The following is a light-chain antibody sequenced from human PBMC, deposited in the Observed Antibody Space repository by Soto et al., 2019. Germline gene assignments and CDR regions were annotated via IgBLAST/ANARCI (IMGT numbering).Light chain of an antibody. V-gene: IGLV2-23*01. Sequence: QSVLTQPASVSGSPGQSITISCTGTSSDVGSYNLVSWYQQHPGKAPKLMIYEGSKRPSGVSNRFSGSKSGNTASLTISGLQAEDEADYYCCPYAGSSTNVIGTGPKVTVL. CDR1: SSDVGSYNL. CDR3: CPYAGSSTNV. J-gene: IGLJ1*01. CDR2: EGS.